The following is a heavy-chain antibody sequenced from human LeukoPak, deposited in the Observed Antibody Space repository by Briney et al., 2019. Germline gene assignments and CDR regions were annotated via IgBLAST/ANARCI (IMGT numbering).Heavy chain of an antibody. J-gene: IGHJ4*02. V-gene: IGHV3-48*03. D-gene: IGHD6-25*01. CDR3: ARVSYSGGAY. CDR2: ISSSGSPI. Sequence: PGGSLRLSCTASEFSFSSYEINWVRQAPGKGLEWVSYISSSGSPIFYADSVKGRFTISRDNAKNSVCLQLNSLRAEDTAVYYCARVSYSGGAYWGQGTLVTVSS. CDR1: EFSFSSYE.